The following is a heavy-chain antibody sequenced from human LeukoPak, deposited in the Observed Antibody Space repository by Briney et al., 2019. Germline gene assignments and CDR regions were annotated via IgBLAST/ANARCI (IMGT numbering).Heavy chain of an antibody. CDR2: IYPGDSDT. V-gene: IGHV5-51*01. D-gene: IGHD5-24*01. J-gene: IGHJ4*02. CDR3: ARRTSIDGYMRAFDY. Sequence: GESLKILCKGSGYSFTSYWIGWVRQMPGKGLEWMGTIYPGDSDTRYSPAFQGQVPISAGQSINTAHLQWSSLKASDTAMYYCARRTSIDGYMRAFDYWGQRNLVTVSP. CDR1: GYSFTSYW.